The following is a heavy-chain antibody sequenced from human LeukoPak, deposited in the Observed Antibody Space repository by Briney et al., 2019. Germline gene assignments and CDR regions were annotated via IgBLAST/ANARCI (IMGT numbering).Heavy chain of an antibody. CDR2: IWYDGSNK. Sequence: GRSLRLSCAASGFTFSSYGMHWVRQAPGKGLEWVAVIWYDGSNKYYADSVKGRFTISRDNSKNTLYLQMNSLRAEDTAVYYCAKGGGEYEGFDYWGQGTLVTVSS. CDR3: AKGGGEYEGFDY. V-gene: IGHV3-33*06. D-gene: IGHD2-21*01. CDR1: GFTFSSYG. J-gene: IGHJ4*02.